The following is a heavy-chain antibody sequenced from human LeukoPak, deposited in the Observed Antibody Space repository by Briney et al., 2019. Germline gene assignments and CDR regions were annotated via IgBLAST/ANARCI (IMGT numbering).Heavy chain of an antibody. Sequence: SETLSLTCTVSGGSISSYYWSWIRQPPGKGLEWIGSIYYSGSTYYNPSLKSRVTISVDTSKNQFSLKLSSVTAADTAVYYCARDIGVGYSSSPYFDYWGQGTLVTVSS. V-gene: IGHV4-59*12. D-gene: IGHD6-6*01. CDR1: GGSISSYY. CDR2: IYYSGST. J-gene: IGHJ4*02. CDR3: ARDIGVGYSSSPYFDY.